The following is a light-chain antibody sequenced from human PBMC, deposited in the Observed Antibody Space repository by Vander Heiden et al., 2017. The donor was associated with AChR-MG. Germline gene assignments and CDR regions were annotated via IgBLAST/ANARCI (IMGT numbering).Light chain of an antibody. Sequence: ELLLTQSPGSLSLSPGERASLRCRANRSIRSYALAWYQQKPGQAPRLLIDGASRRATGIPDRFSGRGSGTDFTLTISRLDPEDFAVYYCQKYGSSPDFGPGTKVDIK. CDR3: QKYGSSPD. CDR2: GAS. J-gene: IGKJ3*01. CDR1: RSIRSYA. V-gene: IGKV3-20*01.